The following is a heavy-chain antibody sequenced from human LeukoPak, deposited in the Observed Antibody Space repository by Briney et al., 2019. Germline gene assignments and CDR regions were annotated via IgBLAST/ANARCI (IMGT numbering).Heavy chain of an antibody. CDR1: GGTFSSYA. D-gene: IGHD3-10*01. Sequence: GASVKVSCKASGGTFSSYAINWVRQATGQGLEWMGWMNPNSGNTGYAQKFQGRVTMTRNTSISTAYMELSSLRSEDTAVYYCARGPYYYGSGRIFDYWGQGTLVTVSS. J-gene: IGHJ4*02. CDR2: MNPNSGNT. CDR3: ARGPYYYGSGRIFDY. V-gene: IGHV1-8*02.